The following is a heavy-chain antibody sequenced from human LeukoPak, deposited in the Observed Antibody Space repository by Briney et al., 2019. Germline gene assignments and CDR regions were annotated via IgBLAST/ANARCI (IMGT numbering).Heavy chain of an antibody. CDR3: ARDDYDTSCYYTPAFDY. V-gene: IGHV3-7*01. Sequence: GGSLRLSCAASGFPFSSYRMSWVRQAPGLGLEWVANIKQDGSEKHYVDSVKGRFTISRDNAKKSLYLQINSLRDEDTAVYYCARDDYDTSCYYTPAFDYWGQGTLVTVSS. CDR1: GFPFSSYR. CDR2: IKQDGSEK. D-gene: IGHD3-22*01. J-gene: IGHJ4*02.